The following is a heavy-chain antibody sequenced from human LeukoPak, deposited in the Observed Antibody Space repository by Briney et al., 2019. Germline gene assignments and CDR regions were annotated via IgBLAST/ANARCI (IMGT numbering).Heavy chain of an antibody. CDR2: INHSGST. D-gene: IGHD5-12*01. CDR1: GGSFSGYY. J-gene: IGHJ4*02. CDR3: ARGGGYVHYDY. Sequence: PSETLSLTCAVYGGSFSGYYWSWIRQPPGKGLEWIGEINHSGSTNYNPSLKSRVTISVDTSKNQFSLKLSSVTAADTAMYYCARGGGYVHYDYWGQGTLVTVSS. V-gene: IGHV4-34*01.